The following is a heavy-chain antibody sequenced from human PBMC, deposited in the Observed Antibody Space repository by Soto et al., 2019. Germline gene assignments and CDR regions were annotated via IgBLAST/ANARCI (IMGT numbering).Heavy chain of an antibody. J-gene: IGHJ4*02. CDR1: GVTVWSKD. D-gene: IGHD5-12*01. CDR3: ARDPPSGYDGYFDY. CDR2: IYSGGST. V-gene: IGHV3-66*01. Sequence: SMRLCCVASGVTVWSKDVGGFRQEQGKGLEWVSVIYSGGSTYYADSVKGRFTISRDNSKNTLYLQMNSLRAEDTAVYYCARDPPSGYDGYFDYWGQGTLVTVSS.